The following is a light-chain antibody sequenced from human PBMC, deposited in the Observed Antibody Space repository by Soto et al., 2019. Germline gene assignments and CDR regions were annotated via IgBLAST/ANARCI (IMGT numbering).Light chain of an antibody. CDR3: SSYTSSSTLDVV. CDR1: SSDVGGYNY. V-gene: IGLV2-14*01. Sequence: QSALTQPASVSGSPGQSITISCTGTSSDVGGYNYVSWYQQHPGKAPKPMIYEVSNRPSGVSNRFSGSKSGNTASLTISGLHAEDEADYYCSSYTSSSTLDVVFGGGTTLTVL. CDR2: EVS. J-gene: IGLJ2*01.